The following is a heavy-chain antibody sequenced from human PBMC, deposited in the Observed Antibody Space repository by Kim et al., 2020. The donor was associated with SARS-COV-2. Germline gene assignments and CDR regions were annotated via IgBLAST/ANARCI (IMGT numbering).Heavy chain of an antibody. D-gene: IGHD4-17*01. J-gene: IGHJ6*02. CDR1: GFTFSSYG. V-gene: IGHV3-33*01. CDR2: IWYDGSNK. Sequence: GGSLRLSCAASGFTFSSYGMHWVRQAPGKGLEWVAVIWYDGSNKYYADSVKGRFTISRDNSKNTLYLQMNSLRAEDTAVYYCARDYGLRRSYGMDVWGQGTTVTVSS. CDR3: ARDYGLRRSYGMDV.